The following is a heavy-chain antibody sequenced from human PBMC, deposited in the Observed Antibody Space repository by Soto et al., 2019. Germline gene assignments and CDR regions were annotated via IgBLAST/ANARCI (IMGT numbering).Heavy chain of an antibody. CDR1: GFTFSSYS. CDR3: ARVSGSYDFWSRWFDN. CDR2: MSSSSSTI. V-gene: IGHV3-48*02. J-gene: IGHJ5*02. Sequence: GGSLRLSCAASGFTFSSYSMNWVRQAPGKGLEWVSYMSSSSSTIYYQDSVKGRLTISRDNAKKSLYLQMNSLRDEDTDVYYCARVSGSYDFWSRWFDNWGQGTLVTVSP. D-gene: IGHD3-3*01.